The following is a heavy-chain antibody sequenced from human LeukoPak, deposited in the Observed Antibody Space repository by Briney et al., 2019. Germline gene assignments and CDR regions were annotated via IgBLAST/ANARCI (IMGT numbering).Heavy chain of an antibody. CDR2: IDWDDDK. V-gene: IGHV2-70*04. CDR1: WFSISTRGMR. Sequence: ESGPALVKPTQTLTLTCTFSWFSISTRGMRMSWIPPPPGKAPGWLARIDWDDDKFYSTSLKTRLTISKDTSKNQVVLTMTNMDPVDTATYYCATRITMVRGVNDYWGQGTLVTVSS. J-gene: IGHJ4*02. CDR3: ATRITMVRGVNDY. D-gene: IGHD3-10*01.